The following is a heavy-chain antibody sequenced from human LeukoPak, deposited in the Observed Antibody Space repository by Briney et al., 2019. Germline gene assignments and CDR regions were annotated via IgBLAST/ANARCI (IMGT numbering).Heavy chain of an antibody. CDR1: GASINTAAYY. CDR3: AKDSAGGYYDSSGFGSYYYMDV. V-gene: IGHV4-61*02. D-gene: IGHD3-22*01. Sequence: TPSETLSLTCTVSGASINTAAYYWTWIRQPAGKGLEGIGRLNTGGSTTYNPSLKSRVTISVDTSKNQFSLKLTSMTAADTAVYYCAKDSAGGYYDSSGFGSYYYMDVWGTGTTVTVSS. J-gene: IGHJ6*03. CDR2: LNTGGST.